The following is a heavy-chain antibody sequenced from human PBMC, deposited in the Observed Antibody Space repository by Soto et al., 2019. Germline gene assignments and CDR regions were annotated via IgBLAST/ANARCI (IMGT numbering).Heavy chain of an antibody. V-gene: IGHV3-9*01. CDR2: ISWNSGSI. D-gene: IGHD3-22*01. CDR3: AKSVDYYDSSGYYYYYGMDV. CDR1: GFTFDDYA. J-gene: IGHJ6*02. Sequence: SLKISCAASGFTFDDYAMHWVRQAPGKGLEWVSGISWNSGSIGYADSVKGRFTISRDNAKNSLYLQMNSLRAEDTALYYCAKSVDYYDSSGYYYYYGMDVWGQGTTVTVSS.